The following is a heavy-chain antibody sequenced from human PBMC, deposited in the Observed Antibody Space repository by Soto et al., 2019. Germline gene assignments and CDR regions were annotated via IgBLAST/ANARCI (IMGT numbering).Heavy chain of an antibody. Sequence: GGSLRLSCAASGFTFSSYAMSWVRQAPGKGLEWVSAISGSGGSTYYADSVKGRFTISRDNSKNTLYLQMNSLRAEDTAVYYCAKARITTYPLTLYYFDYWSQGTLVTVSS. D-gene: IGHD3-16*01. CDR1: GFTFSSYA. V-gene: IGHV3-23*01. CDR2: ISGSGGST. CDR3: AKARITTYPLTLYYFDY. J-gene: IGHJ4*02.